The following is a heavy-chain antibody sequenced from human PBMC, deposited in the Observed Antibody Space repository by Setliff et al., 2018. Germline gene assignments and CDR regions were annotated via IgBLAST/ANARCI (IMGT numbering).Heavy chain of an antibody. CDR1: GVSITSDY. CDR2: IFFGGST. Sequence: SETLSLTCTVSGVSITSDYWSWIRQSPGKGLEWIAYIFFGGSTTYNPSLTSRVTMSVETSKNQFSLRLTSLTAADTAVYYCARLLRERPSLQPNYYYYMDVWGKGTTVTVS. D-gene: IGHD3-3*01. V-gene: IGHV4-59*01. CDR3: ARLLRERPSLQPNYYYYMDV. J-gene: IGHJ6*03.